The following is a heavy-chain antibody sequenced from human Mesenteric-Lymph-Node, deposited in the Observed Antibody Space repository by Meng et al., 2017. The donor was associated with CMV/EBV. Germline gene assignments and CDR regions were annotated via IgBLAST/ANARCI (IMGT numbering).Heavy chain of an antibody. Sequence: GGSLRLSCALSGFSFSDYYMSWIRQAPGKGLEWISYTSGTGSTISYADSVKGRFTISRDISKSTLYLLINSLKTEDTAVYYCARAPDWGHFDFWGQGTKVTVSS. D-gene: IGHD7-27*01. CDR1: GFSFSDYY. CDR2: TSGTGSTI. J-gene: IGHJ4*02. V-gene: IGHV3-11*04. CDR3: ARAPDWGHFDF.